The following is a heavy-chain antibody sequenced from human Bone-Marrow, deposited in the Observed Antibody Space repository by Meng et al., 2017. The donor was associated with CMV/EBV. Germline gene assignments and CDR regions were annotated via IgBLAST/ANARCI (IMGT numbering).Heavy chain of an antibody. Sequence: ASVQVSCKASGYTFTSYGISWVRQAPGQGLEWMGWISAYNGNTNYAQKLQGRVTMTTDTSTSTAYMELKSLRSDDTAVYYCARDVWVGPLGYWGQGTLVTVSS. CDR2: ISAYNGNT. J-gene: IGHJ4*02. CDR1: GYTFTSYG. CDR3: ARDVWVGPLGY. V-gene: IGHV1-18*01. D-gene: IGHD3-16*01.